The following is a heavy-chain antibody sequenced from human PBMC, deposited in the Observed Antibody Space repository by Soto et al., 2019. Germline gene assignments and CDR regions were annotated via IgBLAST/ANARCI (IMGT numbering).Heavy chain of an antibody. CDR3: ARSVWFGELLPSPYYYYGMDV. CDR1: GFTFSSYS. J-gene: IGHJ6*02. D-gene: IGHD3-10*01. CDR2: ICSCSSTI. Sequence: GGSLRLSCAASGFTFSSYSIHWVRQAPGKGLERVSFICSCSSTIYYADSVKGRFTISRDNAKNSLYLQMNSLRDEDTAVYYCARSVWFGELLPSPYYYYGMDVWGQGTTVTVSS. V-gene: IGHV3-48*02.